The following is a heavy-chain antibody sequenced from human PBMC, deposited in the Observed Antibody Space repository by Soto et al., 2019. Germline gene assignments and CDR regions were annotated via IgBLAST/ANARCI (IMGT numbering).Heavy chain of an antibody. D-gene: IGHD2-8*01. CDR2: IYHSGST. CDR1: GGSVTNGRSS. Sequence: SLTCSVSGGSVTNGRSSWNWIRQSPGKGLEWMAYIYHSGSTYYNPSLRSRVTISVNRSENQVSLKLSSVTAADTAVYYCVRESASSGPNWFDTWGPGTLVNVS. CDR3: VRESASSGPNWFDT. J-gene: IGHJ5*02. V-gene: IGHV4-30-2*06.